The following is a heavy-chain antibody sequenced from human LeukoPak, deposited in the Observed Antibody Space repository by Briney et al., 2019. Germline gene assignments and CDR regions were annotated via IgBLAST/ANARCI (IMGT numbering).Heavy chain of an antibody. CDR1: GGTFSSYA. D-gene: IGHD3-16*01. CDR2: IIPIFGTA. Sequence: GASVKVSCKXSGGTFSSYAISWVRQAPGQGLEWMGRIIPIFGTANYSQKFQGRVTITTDESTSTAYMELSSLRSEDTAVYYCARDWGVGLRYYYYYMDVWGKGTTVTVSS. V-gene: IGHV1-69*05. J-gene: IGHJ6*03. CDR3: ARDWGVGLRYYYYYMDV.